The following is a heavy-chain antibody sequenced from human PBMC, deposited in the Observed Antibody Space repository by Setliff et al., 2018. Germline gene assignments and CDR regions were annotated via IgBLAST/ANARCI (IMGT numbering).Heavy chain of an antibody. D-gene: IGHD5-12*01. CDR3: ARLGGLLVATMPFDY. CDR1: GGSINSMSYY. Sequence: SETLSLTCTVSGGSINSMSYYWGWIRQPPGKGLEWIGSIYHSGSSYYNPSLRSRVTMSLDTSKNQFSLKLRSVTAADTAVYYCARLGGLLVATMPFDYWGQGTLVTVSS. CDR2: IYHSGSS. V-gene: IGHV4-39*01. J-gene: IGHJ4*02.